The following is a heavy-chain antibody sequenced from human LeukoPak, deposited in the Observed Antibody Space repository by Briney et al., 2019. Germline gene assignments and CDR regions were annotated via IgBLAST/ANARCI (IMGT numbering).Heavy chain of an antibody. CDR3: ARNNSYPSVLNPEVYYTYMDV. V-gene: IGHV4-38-2*01. CDR1: DYSISSANC. CDR2: IYPGGYT. Sequence: SETLSLTCAVSDYSISSANCWGWIRQPPGKGLEWIGSIYPGGYTFYNPSLKSRVTLSVDTSKNQFSLRLSSVTAADTAVYYCARNNSYPSVLNPEVYYTYMDVWGRGTTVTVSS. J-gene: IGHJ6*03. D-gene: IGHD4/OR15-4a*01.